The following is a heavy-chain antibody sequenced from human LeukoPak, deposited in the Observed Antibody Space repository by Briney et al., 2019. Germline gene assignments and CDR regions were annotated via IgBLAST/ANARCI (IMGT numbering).Heavy chain of an antibody. CDR1: GGSISSGGYY. CDR2: IYFSGST. D-gene: IGHD6-13*01. Sequence: PSETLSLTCTVSGGSISSGGYYWSWIRQPAGKGLEWIGRIYFSGSTNYNPSLKSRVTMSVDTSKNQFSLTLSSVTAADTAVYYCARVSLYAIAADAWGQGTLVTVSS. CDR3: ARVSLYAIAADA. V-gene: IGHV4-61*02. J-gene: IGHJ5*02.